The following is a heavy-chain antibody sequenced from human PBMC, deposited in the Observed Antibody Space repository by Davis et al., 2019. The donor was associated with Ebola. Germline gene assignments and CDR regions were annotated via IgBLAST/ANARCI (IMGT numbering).Heavy chain of an antibody. D-gene: IGHD3-3*01. CDR3: AREEITIFGVVTPTGYYYYYYGMDV. CDR1: GGTFTNYG. Sequence: ASVKVSCKASGGTFTNYGITWVRQAPGQGLEWMGWINPHNGNTNYAQNVQGRVTMTTDTSTSTAYMEVGSLRSDDTAVYYCAREEITIFGVVTPTGYYYYYYGMDVWGKGTTVTVSS. V-gene: IGHV1-18*04. J-gene: IGHJ6*04. CDR2: INPHNGNT.